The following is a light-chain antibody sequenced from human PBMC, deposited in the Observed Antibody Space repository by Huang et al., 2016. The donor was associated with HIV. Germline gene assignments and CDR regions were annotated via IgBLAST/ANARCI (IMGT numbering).Light chain of an antibody. CDR3: QQRDS. J-gene: IGKJ5*01. CDR1: QSVGRN. Sequence: EIVLTQSPGTLSLSPGERATLSCRAIQSVGRNLGWYQQKAGQTPRLVIYDAATRATGIPARFSGSGSGTDFTLTISSLEPEDVAVYYCQQRDSFGQGTRLDIK. CDR2: DAA. V-gene: IGKV3-11*01.